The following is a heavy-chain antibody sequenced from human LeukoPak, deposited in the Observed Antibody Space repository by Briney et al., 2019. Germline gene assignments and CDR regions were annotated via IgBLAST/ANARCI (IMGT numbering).Heavy chain of an antibody. CDR2: ISGSGVTT. D-gene: IGHD6-13*01. J-gene: IGHJ4*02. Sequence: GGSLRLSCAASGFTFGSFAMSWVRQAPGKGLDWVPPISGSGVTTYYADSVKDRFTMSRDNNKKTVYLQMNSLRAEDTALYYCAKDFWGAAAGTPSVHDFWGQGTLVTVSS. V-gene: IGHV3-23*01. CDR3: AKDFWGAAAGTPSVHDF. CDR1: GFTFGSFA.